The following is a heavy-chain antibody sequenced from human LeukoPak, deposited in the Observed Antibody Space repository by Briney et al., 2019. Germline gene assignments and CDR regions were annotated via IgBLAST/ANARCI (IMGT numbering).Heavy chain of an antibody. V-gene: IGHV3-33*01. CDR2: IWYDGSNK. J-gene: IGHJ4*02. D-gene: IGHD5-18*01. CDR3: ARSNFKDTAMGEFDY. CDR1: GFTFSSYG. Sequence: GGSLRLSCAASGFTFSSYGMHWVRQAPGKGLEWVAVIWYDGSNKYYADSVKGRFTISRDNSKNTLYLQMNSLRAEDTAVYYCARSNFKDTAMGEFDYWGQGTLVTVSS.